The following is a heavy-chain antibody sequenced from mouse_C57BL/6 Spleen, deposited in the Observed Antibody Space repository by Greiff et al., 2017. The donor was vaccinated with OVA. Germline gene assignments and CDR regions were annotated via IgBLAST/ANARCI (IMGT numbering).Heavy chain of an antibody. CDR3: AKMGSGSYFDY. Sequence: VKLMESGPGLVQPSQRLSITCTVSGFSLTSYGVHWVRQSPGKGLEWLGVIWRGGSTDYNAAFMSRLSITKDNSKSQVFFKMNSLQADDTAIYYCAKMGSGSYFDYWGQGTTLTVSS. D-gene: IGHD3-1*01. V-gene: IGHV2-5*01. CDR2: IWRGGST. J-gene: IGHJ2*01. CDR1: GFSLTSYG.